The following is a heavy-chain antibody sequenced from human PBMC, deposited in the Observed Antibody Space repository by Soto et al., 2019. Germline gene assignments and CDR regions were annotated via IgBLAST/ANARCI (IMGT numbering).Heavy chain of an antibody. V-gene: IGHV1-46*01. CDR3: ARGNCGGDCYSRSSGYYYYGMDV. CDR1: GYTFTSYY. J-gene: IGHJ6*02. D-gene: IGHD2-21*02. CDR2: INPSGGST. Sequence: ASVKVSCKASGYTFTSYYMHWVRQAPGQGLEWMGIINPSGGSTSYAQKFQGRVTMTRDTSTSTVYMELSSLRSEDTAVYYCARGNCGGDCYSRSSGYYYYGMDVWGQGTTVTVSS.